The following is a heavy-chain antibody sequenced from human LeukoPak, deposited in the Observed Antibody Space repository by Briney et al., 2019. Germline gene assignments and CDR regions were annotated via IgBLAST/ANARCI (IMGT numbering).Heavy chain of an antibody. CDR2: ISGYNGNT. V-gene: IGHV1-18*01. CDR3: AREYCSTTRCYMADY. CDR1: GGTFSNSA. J-gene: IGHJ4*02. Sequence: ALGKVSCKASGGTFSNSAISWVRQAPGQGLEWMGWISGYNGNTNYAQKLQGRVTMTTDTSTSTAYMELRSLRSDDTAVYYCAREYCSTTRCYMADYWGQGTLVTVSS. D-gene: IGHD2-2*01.